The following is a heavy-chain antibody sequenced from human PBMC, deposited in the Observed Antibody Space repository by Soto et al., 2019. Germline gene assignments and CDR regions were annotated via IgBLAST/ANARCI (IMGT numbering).Heavy chain of an antibody. J-gene: IGHJ4*02. D-gene: IGHD4-17*01. V-gene: IGHV4-59*01. CDR3: ARVPTVTTLIFDY. CDR2: IYYSGST. CDR1: GVSISSYY. Sequence: ETLSLTCTVSGVSISSYYWSWIRQPPGKGLEWIGYIYYSGSTNYNPSPKSRVTISVDTSKNQFSLKLSSVTAADTAVYYCARVPTVTTLIFDYWGQGTLVTVSS.